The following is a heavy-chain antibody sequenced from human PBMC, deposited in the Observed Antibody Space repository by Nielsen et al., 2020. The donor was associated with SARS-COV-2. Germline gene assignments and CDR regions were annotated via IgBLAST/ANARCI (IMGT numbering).Heavy chain of an antibody. J-gene: IGHJ3*02. CDR2: IYYSGCT. V-gene: IGHV4-59*01. Sequence: WIRQPPGKGLEWIGYIYYSGCTNYNPSLKSRVTISVDTSKNHVSLKLSSVTAADTAVYYCARDGYYDSSGYYYREAFGIWGPGTMVTVSS. D-gene: IGHD3-22*01. CDR3: ARDGYYDSSGYYYREAFGI.